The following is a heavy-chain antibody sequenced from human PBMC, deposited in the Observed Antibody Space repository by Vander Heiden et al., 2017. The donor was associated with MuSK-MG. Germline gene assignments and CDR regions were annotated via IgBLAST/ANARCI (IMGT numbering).Heavy chain of an antibody. D-gene: IGHD3-10*01. Sequence: QLQLQESGPGLVKPSETLSLTCTVSGGSISSSSYYWGWIRQSPGKGLEWMGTIFHSGSTYYNASLKSRLTISVDTSKNQFSLKLSSVTAADTAVYYCARSALYYYGSPFDPWGQGTLVTVSS. J-gene: IGHJ5*02. CDR1: GGSISSSSYY. CDR3: ARSALYYYGSPFDP. V-gene: IGHV4-39*01. CDR2: IFHSGST.